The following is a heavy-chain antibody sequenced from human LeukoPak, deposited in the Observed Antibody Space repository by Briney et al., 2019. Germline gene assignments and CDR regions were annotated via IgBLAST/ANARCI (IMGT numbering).Heavy chain of an antibody. CDR3: ASSKKDYYGMDV. Sequence: SETLSLTCAVYGGSFSGYYWSWIRQHPGKGLEWIGYIYYSGSTYYNPSLKSRVTISVDTSKNQFSLKLGSVTAADTAVYYCASSKKDYYGMDVWGQGTTVTVSS. CDR1: GGSFSGYY. CDR2: IYYSGST. J-gene: IGHJ6*02. V-gene: IGHV4-31*11.